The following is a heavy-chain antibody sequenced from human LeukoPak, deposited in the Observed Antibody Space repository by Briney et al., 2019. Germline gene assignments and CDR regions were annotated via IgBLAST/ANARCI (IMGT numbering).Heavy chain of an antibody. D-gene: IGHD3-22*01. CDR2: ISSSGSTI. Sequence: GGSLRLSCAASGFTFSDYYMSWIRQAPGKGLEWVSYISSSGSTIYYADSVKGRFTISRDNAKNSLYLQMNSLRAEDTAVYYCARGVTLFRTVGYDSSGYYYYYWGQGTLVTVSS. V-gene: IGHV3-11*01. J-gene: IGHJ4*02. CDR1: GFTFSDYY. CDR3: ARGVTLFRTVGYDSSGYYYYY.